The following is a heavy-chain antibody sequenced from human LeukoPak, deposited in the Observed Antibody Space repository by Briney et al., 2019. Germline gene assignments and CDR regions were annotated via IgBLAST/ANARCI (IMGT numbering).Heavy chain of an antibody. CDR2: ISYDGSNK. V-gene: IGHV3-30*04. D-gene: IGHD3-22*01. Sequence: SVGSLSPSRAASGFTFSSYAMHWVRQAPRKGLEWGAVISYDGSNKYYADSVKGRFTISRDNFKNTLYLQMNSLRAEDTAVYYCARTHYYDSSGYYSYWGQGTLVTVSS. J-gene: IGHJ4*02. CDR1: GFTFSSYA. CDR3: ARTHYYDSSGYYSY.